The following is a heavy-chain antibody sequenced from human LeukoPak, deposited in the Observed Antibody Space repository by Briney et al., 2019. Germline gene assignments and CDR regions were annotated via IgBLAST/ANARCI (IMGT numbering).Heavy chain of an antibody. CDR1: AITFSSQY. CDR3: ARDLDSSGYYHVVDS. CDR2: IKQDGSEQ. J-gene: IGHJ4*02. Sequence: QTGGSLRLSCAASAITFSSQYMSWVRQAPGKGLEWVANIKQDGSEQYYLDSVKGRFTISRDNSKNTLSLHMNSLRAEDTAVYYCARDLDSSGYYHVVDSWGQGALVTVSS. V-gene: IGHV3-7*05. D-gene: IGHD3-22*01.